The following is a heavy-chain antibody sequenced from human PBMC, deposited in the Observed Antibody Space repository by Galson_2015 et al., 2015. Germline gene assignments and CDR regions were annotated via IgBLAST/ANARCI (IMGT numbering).Heavy chain of an antibody. V-gene: IGHV3-48*03. D-gene: IGHD4/OR15-4a*01. CDR2: ISSSGSTI. CDR3: ARELKYYFDY. CDR1: GFTFSSYE. J-gene: IGHJ4*02. Sequence: LRLSCAASGFTFSSYELHWVRQAPGKGLEWVSYISSSGSTIYYADSVKGRFTIFRDNARSSLYLQMNSLRAEDAALYYCARELKYYFDYWGQGTPVTVSS.